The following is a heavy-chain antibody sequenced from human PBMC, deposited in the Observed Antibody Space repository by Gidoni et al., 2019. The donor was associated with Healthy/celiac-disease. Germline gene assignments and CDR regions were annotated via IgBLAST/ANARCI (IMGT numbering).Heavy chain of an antibody. CDR1: GGSIGSYY. D-gene: IGHD2-2*03. Sequence: QVQLQESGPGLVKPSETLSLTCTVSGGSIGSYYWSWIRQPPGKGLEWIGYIYYSGSTNYNPSLKSRVTISVDTSKNQFSLKLSSVTAADTAVYYCARQIMDIVVVPAAIHWFDPWGQGTLVTVSS. V-gene: IGHV4-59*08. CDR2: IYYSGST. CDR3: ARQIMDIVVVPAAIHWFDP. J-gene: IGHJ5*02.